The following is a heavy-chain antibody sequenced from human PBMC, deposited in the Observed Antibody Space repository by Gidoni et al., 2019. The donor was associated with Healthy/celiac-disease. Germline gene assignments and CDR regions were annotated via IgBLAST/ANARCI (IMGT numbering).Heavy chain of an antibody. D-gene: IGHD6-13*01. J-gene: IGHJ4*02. CDR2: SYHSGGT. CDR1: GGSISSSNL. Sequence: QVQLQASGPGLVKPSRTLSLTCAVSGGSISSSNLWSWVRQPPGKGLEWIGESYHSGGTNYNPSLKSRVTIAGDKSKNQFSLKLSSVTAADTAVYYCARLYSSSWGDYWGQGTLVTVSS. CDR3: ARLYSSSWGDY. V-gene: IGHV4-4*02.